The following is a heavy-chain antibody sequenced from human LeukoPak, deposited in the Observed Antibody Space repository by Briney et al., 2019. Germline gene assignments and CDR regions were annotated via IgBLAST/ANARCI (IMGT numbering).Heavy chain of an antibody. Sequence: SETLSLTCAVYGGSFSGCYWSWIRQPPGKGLEWIGEINHSGSTNYNPSLKSRVIISVDMSKSQFSLKLSSVTAADTAVYYCARKIFLDVWGKGTTVTVSS. V-gene: IGHV4-34*01. CDR3: ARKIFLDV. CDR2: INHSGST. J-gene: IGHJ6*04. CDR1: GGSFSGCY.